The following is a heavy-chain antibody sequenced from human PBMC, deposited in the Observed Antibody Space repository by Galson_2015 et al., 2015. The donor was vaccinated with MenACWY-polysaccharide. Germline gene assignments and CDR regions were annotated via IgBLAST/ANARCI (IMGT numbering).Heavy chain of an antibody. CDR1: GFTFSSYG. CDR3: ATQGTWDNSLEH. Sequence: SLRLSCAASGFTFSSYGMHWVRQAPGKGLKWVALIRYDGRDKYYADSVKGRFTLSRDNSKNTLYLQMDSLRAEDTAVYYCATQGTWDNSLEHWGQGTLVTVSS. CDR2: IRYDGRDK. V-gene: IGHV3-30*02. D-gene: IGHD2/OR15-2a*01. J-gene: IGHJ1*01.